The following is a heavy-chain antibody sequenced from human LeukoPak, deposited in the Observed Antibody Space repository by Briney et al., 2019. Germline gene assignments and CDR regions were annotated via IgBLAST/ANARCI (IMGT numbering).Heavy chain of an antibody. CDR2: IKEDESEK. J-gene: IGHJ6*03. CDR3: ARFNHYYYYYMDV. CDR1: GLTLSRSW. D-gene: IGHD1-14*01. Sequence: PGGSLRLSCAGSGLTLSRSWMSWVRQAPGRGLQWVANIKEDESEKDYVDSVKGRFTISRDNAKNTLYLQMNSLRAEDTAVYYCARFNHYYYYYMDVWGKGTTVTVSS. V-gene: IGHV3-7*01.